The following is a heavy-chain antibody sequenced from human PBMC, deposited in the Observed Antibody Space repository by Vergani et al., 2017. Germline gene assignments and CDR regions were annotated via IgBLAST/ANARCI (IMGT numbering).Heavy chain of an antibody. V-gene: IGHV4-59*12. CDR2: IYYTGST. CDR1: GGSLRSYY. D-gene: IGHD2-21*01. CDR3: ASEGEGAFNLGH. J-gene: IGHJ4*02. Sequence: QVQLQESGPGLVKPSETLSLTCTVSGGSLRSYYWSLIRQTPGTGLERIGHIYYTGSTNYNTSLKSRGTISVGTSKNQISLKLSSVTAADSGLYYCASEGEGAFNLGHWGQGTLVTVSS.